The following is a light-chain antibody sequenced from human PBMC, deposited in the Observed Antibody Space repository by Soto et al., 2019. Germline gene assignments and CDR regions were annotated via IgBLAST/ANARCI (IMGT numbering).Light chain of an antibody. V-gene: IGLV3-21*02. CDR3: QVCERFSDHNFV. Sequence: YELTQPPSVSVSPGQTASITCGGDNIGTKSVHWYQQRPGQAPVLVVYDDKKRPSGIPERFSGSNSGNTATLTISRVETGDEADYYCQVCERFSDHNFVFGDGTKVTVL. CDR2: DDK. CDR1: NIGTKS. J-gene: IGLJ1*01.